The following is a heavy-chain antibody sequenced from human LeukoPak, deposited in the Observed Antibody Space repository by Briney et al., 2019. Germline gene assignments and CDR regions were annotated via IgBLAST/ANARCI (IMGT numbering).Heavy chain of an antibody. CDR2: INSDGSSI. D-gene: IGHD5-12*01. CDR3: AREGRVSGYDFDC. Sequence: HPGGSLRLSCAASGFTFSSYWMHWVRQAPGKGLVWVSRINSDGSSITYADSVKGRFTIPRDNAKNTLYLQMNSLRVEDTAVYYCAREGRVSGYDFDCWGQGTLVTVSS. V-gene: IGHV3-74*03. J-gene: IGHJ4*02. CDR1: GFTFSSYW.